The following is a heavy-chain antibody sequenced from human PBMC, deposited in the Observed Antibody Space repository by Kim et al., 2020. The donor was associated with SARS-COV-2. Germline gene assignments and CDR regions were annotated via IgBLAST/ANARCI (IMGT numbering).Heavy chain of an antibody. CDR1: GFTFDDYA. Sequence: GGSLRLSCAASGFTFDDYAMHWVRQAPGKGLEWVSLISGDGGSTYYADSVKGRFTISRDNSKNSLYLQMNSLRTEDTALYYCAKDISPNRWFGIYYYYYGMDVWGQGTTVTVSS. J-gene: IGHJ6*02. CDR2: ISGDGGST. D-gene: IGHD3-10*01. V-gene: IGHV3-43*02. CDR3: AKDISPNRWFGIYYYYYGMDV.